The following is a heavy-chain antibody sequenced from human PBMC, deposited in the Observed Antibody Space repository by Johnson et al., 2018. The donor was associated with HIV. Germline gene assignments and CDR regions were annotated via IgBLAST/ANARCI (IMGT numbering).Heavy chain of an antibody. D-gene: IGHD6-6*01. CDR2: INSFGSST. J-gene: IGHJ3*02. CDR1: GFTYDMYW. CDR3: VRAVYSSSSSCAFDM. Sequence: EQLVESGGGVVQPGRSLRLSCAASGFTYDMYWMHWVRQAPGKGLVWVSRINSFGSSTNYADFVKGRFTISRDNAKNTLYLQMNSLRAEDTAVYYCVRAVYSSSSSCAFDMWGQGTVVTVSS. V-gene: IGHV3-74*02.